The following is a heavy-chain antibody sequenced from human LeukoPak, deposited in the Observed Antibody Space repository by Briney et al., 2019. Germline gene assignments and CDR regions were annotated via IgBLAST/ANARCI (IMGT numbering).Heavy chain of an antibody. V-gene: IGHV3-21*01. CDR2: ISSSSSYI. CDR3: ARDSQLRFLEWFPDAFDI. Sequence: GGSLRLSCAASGFTFSSYGLSWVRHAQAKGLEWVSSISSSSSYIYYADSVKSRFTISRDNAKNSLYLQMNSLRAEDTAVYYCARDSQLRFLEWFPDAFDIWGQGTMVTVSS. CDR1: GFTFSSYG. J-gene: IGHJ3*02. D-gene: IGHD3-3*01.